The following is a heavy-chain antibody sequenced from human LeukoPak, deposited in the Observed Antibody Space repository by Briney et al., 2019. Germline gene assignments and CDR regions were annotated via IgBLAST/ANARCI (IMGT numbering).Heavy chain of an antibody. CDR3: ARERRIAVAGPLPDAFDI. CDR1: GFTFSNYW. D-gene: IGHD6-19*01. CDR2: IKTDGSEK. Sequence: PGGSLRLSCEGSGFTFSNYWMGWVRQAPGKGLQWVANIKTDGSEKYYVDSVKGRFTISRDNAKNSLYLQMNSLRAEDTAVYYCARERRIAVAGPLPDAFDIWGQGTMVTASS. J-gene: IGHJ3*02. V-gene: IGHV3-7*01.